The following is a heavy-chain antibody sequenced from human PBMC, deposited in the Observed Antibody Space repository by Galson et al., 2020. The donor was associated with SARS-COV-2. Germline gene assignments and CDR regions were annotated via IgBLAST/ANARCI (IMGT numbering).Heavy chain of an antibody. CDR3: ARVGRAVAAYRPSRELDY. J-gene: IGHJ4*02. D-gene: IGHD6-19*01. Sequence: ASVKVSCKASGYTFTSYGISWVRQAPGQGLEWMGWISAYNGNTNYAQKLQGRVTMTTDTSTSTAYMEPRSLRSDDTAVYYCARVGRAVAAYRPSRELDYWGQGTLVTVSS. CDR1: GYTFTSYG. CDR2: ISAYNGNT. V-gene: IGHV1-18*01.